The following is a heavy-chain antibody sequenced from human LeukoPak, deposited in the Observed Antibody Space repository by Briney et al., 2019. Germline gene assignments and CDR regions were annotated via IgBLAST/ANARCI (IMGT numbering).Heavy chain of an antibody. V-gene: IGHV3-11*01. J-gene: IGHJ4*02. CDR1: RFTFSGYY. CDR2: ISGGGDII. CDR3: ARDYSNLGFDF. Sequence: GGSLRLSWAASRFTFSGYYMNWIRQAPGKGLEWVSYISGGGDIIKYADSAKGRFTISRDNAKNSLYLQMNSLRAEDTAVYYCARDYSNLGFDFWGQGTLVTVSS. D-gene: IGHD4-11*01.